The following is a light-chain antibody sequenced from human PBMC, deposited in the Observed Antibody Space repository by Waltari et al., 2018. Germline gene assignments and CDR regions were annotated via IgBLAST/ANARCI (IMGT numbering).Light chain of an antibody. CDR3: QQIYSSSWT. CDR2: AAS. V-gene: IGKV1-39*01. Sequence: DIQMTQSPSSLSASVVDRVTITCRASQNINNYLNWFQQKPGKAPKFLIYAASNLQSGVPSRFSGSGSGTDFTLTINSLQPEDFATYYCQQIYSSSWTFGQGTKVDLK. CDR1: QNINNY. J-gene: IGKJ1*01.